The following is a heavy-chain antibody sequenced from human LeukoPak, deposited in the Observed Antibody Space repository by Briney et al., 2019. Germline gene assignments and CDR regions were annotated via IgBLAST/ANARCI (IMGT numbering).Heavy chain of an antibody. V-gene: IGHV3-7*01. CDR3: TRGGTSGHVPHY. Sequence: PGGSLRLSCAASGLTFSSYWMSWVRQSPGKGLEWVANIKQDGSDKLYVDSVKGRFTISRDNAQNSLYLQMNSLRAEDTAVYYCTRGGTSGHVPHYWGQGTLVTVSP. CDR1: GLTFSSYW. D-gene: IGHD2-8*01. CDR2: IKQDGSDK. J-gene: IGHJ4*02.